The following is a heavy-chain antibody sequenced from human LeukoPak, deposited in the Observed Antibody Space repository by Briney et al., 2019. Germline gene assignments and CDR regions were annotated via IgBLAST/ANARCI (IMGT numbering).Heavy chain of an antibody. CDR1: DGSISGYY. CDR3: ARSAFLVTAPGLYYFDY. J-gene: IGHJ4*02. V-gene: IGHV4-59*12. Sequence: SETLSLTCTVSDGSISGYYWNWIRQPPGKGLEWIGYIYYGGSTNYNPSLKGRVTMSVATSKNQFSLHLSSVTAADTAVYYCARSAFLVTAPGLYYFDYWGQGTLVAVSS. CDR2: IYYGGST. D-gene: IGHD6-13*01.